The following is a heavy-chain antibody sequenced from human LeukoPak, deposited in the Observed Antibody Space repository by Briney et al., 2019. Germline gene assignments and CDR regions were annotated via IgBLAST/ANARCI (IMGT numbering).Heavy chain of an antibody. Sequence: PGGSLRLSCAASGFTLSDYDMSRIRQAPGKGLEWVSYISSSSSYTNYADSVKGRFTISRDNAKSSLYLQMNSLRAEDTAVYYCARDRARTWYFDLWGRGTLVTVSS. CDR3: ARDRARTWYFDL. V-gene: IGHV3-11*06. J-gene: IGHJ2*01. CDR1: GFTLSDYD. D-gene: IGHD1-26*01. CDR2: ISSSSSYT.